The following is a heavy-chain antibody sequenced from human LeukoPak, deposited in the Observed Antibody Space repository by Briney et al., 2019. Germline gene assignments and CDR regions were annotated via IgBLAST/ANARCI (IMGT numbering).Heavy chain of an antibody. CDR2: IKEDGSKT. CDR3: APQTMILVL. CDR1: GFTFNTHW. Sequence: PGGSLRLSCVASGFTFNTHWVSWVCQAPGKGLEWVANIKEDGSKTDYLDSVKGRFTISRDNAKNSVFLQMNSLRAQDTAVYYCAPQTMILVLGGQGTLVTVSS. J-gene: IGHJ4*02. D-gene: IGHD3-22*01. V-gene: IGHV3-7*01.